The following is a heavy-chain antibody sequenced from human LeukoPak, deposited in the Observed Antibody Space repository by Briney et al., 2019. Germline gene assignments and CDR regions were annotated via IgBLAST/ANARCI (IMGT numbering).Heavy chain of an antibody. CDR1: GLSFSSYA. J-gene: IGHJ6*03. Sequence: GGSLRLSCAASGLSFSSYAMSWVRQAPGKGLEWVSVIGGSGGNTYYADSVKGRFTISRDNSKNTLYLEMNSLRVEDTAVFYCAKAGDVTAIGRYYYYLDVWGKGTTVTVSS. CDR3: AKAGDVTAIGRYYYYLDV. D-gene: IGHD2/OR15-2a*01. V-gene: IGHV3-23*01. CDR2: IGGSGGNT.